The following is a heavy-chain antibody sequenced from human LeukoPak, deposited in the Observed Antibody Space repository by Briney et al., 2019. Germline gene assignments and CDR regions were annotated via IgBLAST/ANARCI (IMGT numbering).Heavy chain of an antibody. V-gene: IGHV3-23*01. CDR3: AKRYCSGGYCYWGYAFDY. Sequence: GGSLRLSCAASGFSFGTYAMSWVRQAPGKGQEWVSTIINSGDRTYYADSVQGRFTISRDNSKNTLYLQMSGLRAEDTAVYYCAKRYCSGGYCYWGYAFDYRGQGTLVTVSS. D-gene: IGHD2-15*01. CDR2: IINSGDRT. J-gene: IGHJ4*02. CDR1: GFSFGTYA.